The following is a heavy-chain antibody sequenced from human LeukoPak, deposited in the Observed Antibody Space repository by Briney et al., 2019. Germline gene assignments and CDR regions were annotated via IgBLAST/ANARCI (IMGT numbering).Heavy chain of an antibody. CDR3: ASEQLGYCSSTSCPPPY. D-gene: IGHD2-2*01. CDR1: GGTFSSYA. CDR2: IIPILGIA. V-gene: IGHV1-69*04. J-gene: IGHJ4*02. Sequence: ASVKVSCKASGGTFSSYANSWVRQAPGQGLEWMGRIIPILGIANYAQKFQGRVTITADKSTSTAYMELSSLRSEDTAVYYCASEQLGYCSSTSCPPPYWGQGTLVTVSS.